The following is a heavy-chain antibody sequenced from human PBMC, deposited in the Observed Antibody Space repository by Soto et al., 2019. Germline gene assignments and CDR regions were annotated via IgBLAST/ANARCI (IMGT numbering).Heavy chain of an antibody. CDR2: MNPDSGDT. Sequence: GASVKVSCKASGYTFINYDINWVRQATGQGPEWMGWMNPDSGDTGYVPNFQGRVSMTRSTSISTAYMELSDLRSEDTAVYYCARSRGGTGVHFDFWGQGTQVTVSS. V-gene: IGHV1-8*01. CDR3: ARSRGGTGVHFDF. J-gene: IGHJ4*02. CDR1: GYTFINYD. D-gene: IGHD7-27*01.